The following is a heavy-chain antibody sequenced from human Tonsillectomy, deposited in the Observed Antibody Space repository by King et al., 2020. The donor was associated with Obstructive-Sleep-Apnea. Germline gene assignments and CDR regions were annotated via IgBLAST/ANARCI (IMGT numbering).Heavy chain of an antibody. V-gene: IGHV3-21*01. CDR1: GFTFSSYS. CDR2: ISSSSSYI. CDR3: ARGYGSIGDAFDI. J-gene: IGHJ3*02. D-gene: IGHD4-23*01. Sequence: VQLVESGGGLVKPGGSLRLSCAASGFTFSSYSMNWVRQAPGKGLEWVSSISSSSSYIYYADSVKGRFTISRDNAKNSLYLQMNSLRAEDTAVYYCARGYGSIGDAFDIWGQGTMVTVSS.